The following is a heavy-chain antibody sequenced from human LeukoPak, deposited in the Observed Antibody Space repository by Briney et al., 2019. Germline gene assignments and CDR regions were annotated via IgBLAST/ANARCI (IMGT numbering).Heavy chain of an antibody. CDR3: ARKGWELPRQGDYYFYHYMDV. V-gene: IGHV4-61*09. J-gene: IGHJ6*03. D-gene: IGHD1-26*01. CDR1: GGSINSGSFY. CDR2: IYTNGTT. Sequence: KPSETLSLTCTVSGGSINSGSFYWNWIRQPAGKALEWIGHIYTNGTTNYNPSLKSRVTISVDTSKNQFSMRLSSVTAADTAVYYCARKGWELPRQGDYYFYHYMDVWGKGTTVTVSS.